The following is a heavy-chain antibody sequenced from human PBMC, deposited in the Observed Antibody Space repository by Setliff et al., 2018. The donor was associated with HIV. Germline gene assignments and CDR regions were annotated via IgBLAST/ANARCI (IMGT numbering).Heavy chain of an antibody. J-gene: IGHJ3*02. D-gene: IGHD2-8*01. Sequence: GGSLRLSCTASGFTLGSYNINWVRQAPGKGLEWVSATTSNGRTTDYAESVRGRFILSRDNSGNTLYLQMTSLRAEDTATYYCARGTYCTDGVCIKGALDIRGQGTMVTVSS. CDR2: TTSNGRTT. CDR1: GFTLGSYN. CDR3: ARGTYCTDGVCIKGALDI. V-gene: IGHV3-23*01.